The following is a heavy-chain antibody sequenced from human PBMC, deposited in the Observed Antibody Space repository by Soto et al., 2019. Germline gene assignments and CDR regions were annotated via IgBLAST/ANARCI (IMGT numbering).Heavy chain of an antibody. D-gene: IGHD1-26*01. CDR2: IYYSGST. CDR1: GGSISSYY. CDR3: ARGSYPWYFDY. Sequence: LSLTCTVSGGSISSYYWSWIRQPPGKGLEWIGYIYYSGSTNYNPSLKSRVTISVDTSKNQFSLKLSSVTAADTAVYYCARGSYPWYFDYWGQGTLVTVSS. J-gene: IGHJ4*02. V-gene: IGHV4-59*01.